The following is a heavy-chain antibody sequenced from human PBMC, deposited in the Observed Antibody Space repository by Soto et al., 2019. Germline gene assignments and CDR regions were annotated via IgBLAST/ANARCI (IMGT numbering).Heavy chain of an antibody. D-gene: IGHD3-22*01. J-gene: IGHJ3*02. CDR1: GFTLSIYS. CDR2: ISSTGSYI. Sequence: GGSLRLSCAASGFTLSIYSIHWVRQAPGKGLEWVSSISSTGSYIYFADSVKGRFTISRDNAKNSVYLQMNSLRAEDTAVYYCARGAYGYYDSSGYKDAFDIWGQGTMVTVSS. V-gene: IGHV3-21*01. CDR3: ARGAYGYYDSSGYKDAFDI.